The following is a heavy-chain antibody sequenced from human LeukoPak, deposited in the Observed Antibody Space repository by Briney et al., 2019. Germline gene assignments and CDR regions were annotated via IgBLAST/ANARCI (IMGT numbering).Heavy chain of an antibody. D-gene: IGHD4-17*01. J-gene: IGHJ4*02. CDR3: ARCPRRYYFDY. Sequence: SETLSLACTVSGYSISSGYYWGWIRQPPGKGLEWIGSIYHSGNTYYNPSLKSRVTISVDTSKNQFSLMLSSVTAADTAAYYCARCPRRYYFDYWGQGTPVTVSS. CDR2: IYHSGNT. V-gene: IGHV4-38-2*02. CDR1: GYSISSGYY.